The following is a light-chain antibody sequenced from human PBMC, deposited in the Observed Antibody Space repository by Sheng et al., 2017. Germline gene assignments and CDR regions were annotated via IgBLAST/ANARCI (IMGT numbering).Light chain of an antibody. Sequence: QSALTQPRSVSGSPGQSVTISCTGTSSDIGTYNYVSWYQQHPGKTPKLLIYDVDRRPSGVPDRFSGSKSGYTASLTISGLQADDEADYYCSSYAGSHTFVIFGGGTK. J-gene: IGLJ2*01. CDR1: SSDIGTYNY. CDR3: SSYAGSHTFVI. V-gene: IGLV2-11*01. CDR2: DVD.